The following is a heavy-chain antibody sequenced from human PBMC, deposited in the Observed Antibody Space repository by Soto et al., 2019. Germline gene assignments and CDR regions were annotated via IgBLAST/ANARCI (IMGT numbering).Heavy chain of an antibody. D-gene: IGHD4-17*01. V-gene: IGHV3-30*18. J-gene: IGHJ6*02. Sequence: GGSLRLSCEVSGFRFSSYGVHWVLQAPGKGLEWVALISDDGRNTFYPDSVKGRFSISRDNSKNTVYLQMNSLRAEDTAVYYCAKDPRGNGDVTHYYNGMDVWGQGTTVTVSS. CDR2: ISDDGRNT. CDR3: AKDPRGNGDVTHYYNGMDV. CDR1: GFRFSSYG.